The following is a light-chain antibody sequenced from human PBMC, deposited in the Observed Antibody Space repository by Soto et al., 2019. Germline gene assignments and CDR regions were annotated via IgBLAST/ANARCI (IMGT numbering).Light chain of an antibody. V-gene: IGKV1-39*01. CDR2: GAS. CDR3: EQSYSRLRYT. Sequence: DIQMTQSPSSLPASVGDRVAISCRASQNINYFLNWYQQKPGQAPKLLIFGASTLQRGVPSRFSGSGSGTDFTLTISGLQPEDFATYDYEQSYSRLRYTFVQGKRLE. J-gene: IGKJ5*01. CDR1: QNINYF.